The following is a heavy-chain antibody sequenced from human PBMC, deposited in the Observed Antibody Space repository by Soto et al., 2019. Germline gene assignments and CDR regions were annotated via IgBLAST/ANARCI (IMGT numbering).Heavy chain of an antibody. CDR1: GGSISDGYY. V-gene: IGHV4-31*03. J-gene: IGHJ5*02. Sequence: KASETLSLTCTVSGGSISDGYYWTWIRQHPGKGLEWIGSISASGSTSYNPPLKSRLTVSVDKSKNQFSLNLRSVTAADTAVYYCARRDRSGFSYWLDTWGQGTLVTVSS. CDR3: ARRDRSGFSYWLDT. D-gene: IGHD3-22*01. CDR2: ISASGST.